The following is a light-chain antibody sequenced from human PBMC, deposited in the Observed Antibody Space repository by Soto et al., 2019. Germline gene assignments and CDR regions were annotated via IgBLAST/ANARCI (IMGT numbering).Light chain of an antibody. J-gene: IGKJ2*01. CDR2: GAS. V-gene: IGKV3-15*01. CDR3: QQYNNLPPDT. CDR1: PSVNNN. Sequence: EIILTQSPASLSVSPGERATLSCRARPSVNNNLAWYQQKPGQAPRLLIYGASTRATGIPGRFRGSGSGTEFTLTITCLQSEDFAVYFCQQYNNLPPDTVGQGTKLEIK.